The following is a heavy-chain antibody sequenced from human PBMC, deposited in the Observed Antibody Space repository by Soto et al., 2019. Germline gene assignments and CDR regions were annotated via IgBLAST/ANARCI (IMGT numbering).Heavy chain of an antibody. CDR1: DGSISSSNW. J-gene: IGHJ4*02. Sequence: PSETLSLTCAVADGSISSSNWWSWVRQPPGKGLEWIGEIYHSGSTNYNPSLKSRVTISVDTSKNQFSLKLTSVTAADTAVYYCARDKITGLFDYWGQGTLVTVSS. V-gene: IGHV4-4*02. CDR3: ARDKITGLFDY. D-gene: IGHD2-8*02. CDR2: IYHSGST.